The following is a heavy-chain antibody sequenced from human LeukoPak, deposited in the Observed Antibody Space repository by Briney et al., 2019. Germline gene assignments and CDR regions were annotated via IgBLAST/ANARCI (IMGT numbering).Heavy chain of an antibody. CDR2: IYYSGST. J-gene: IGHJ4*02. CDR1: GGSISSYY. V-gene: IGHV4-59*08. D-gene: IGHD6-19*01. CDR3: ARSESIAVAGAINDY. Sequence: SETLSLTCTVSGGSISSYYWSWIRQPPGKGLEWIGYIYYSGSTNYNPSLKSRVTTSVDTSKNQFSLKLSSVTAADAAVYYCARSESIAVAGAINDYWGQGTLVTVSS.